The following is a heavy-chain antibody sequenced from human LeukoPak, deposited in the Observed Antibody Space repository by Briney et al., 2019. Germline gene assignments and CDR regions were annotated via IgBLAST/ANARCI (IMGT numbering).Heavy chain of an antibody. Sequence: PGGSLRLSCAASGFTFSTHSMYWVRQAPGKGLEWVSSISASSNFIHYAESVRGRFTISRDNAKNSLYLQLNSLGAQDTAVYYCARPATGYCSSAGCHWDSWGQGTLVTVSS. D-gene: IGHD2-2*01. CDR2: ISASSNFI. CDR1: GFTFSTHS. CDR3: ARPATGYCSSAGCHWDS. J-gene: IGHJ4*02. V-gene: IGHV3-21*01.